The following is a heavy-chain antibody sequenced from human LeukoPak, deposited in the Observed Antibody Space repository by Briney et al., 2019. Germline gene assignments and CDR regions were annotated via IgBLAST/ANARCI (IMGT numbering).Heavy chain of an antibody. CDR3: ARDRKSGESSEIDF. CDR2: INRDGSTT. D-gene: IGHD3-10*01. Sequence: PGGSLRLSCAASGFTFSNYWVHWVRQAPGKGLVWVSRINRDGSTTNYADSVKGRFTVSRDNAKNTLNLQMSSLRAEGTAVYYCARDRKSGESSEIDFWGQGTLVTVSS. V-gene: IGHV3-74*01. J-gene: IGHJ4*02. CDR1: GFTFSNYW.